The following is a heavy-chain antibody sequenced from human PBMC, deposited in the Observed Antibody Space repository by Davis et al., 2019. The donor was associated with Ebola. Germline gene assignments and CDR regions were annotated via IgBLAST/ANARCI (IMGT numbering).Heavy chain of an antibody. V-gene: IGHV3-30*18. Sequence: GESLKISCAASGFTFSSYGMHWVRQAPGKGLEWVAVISYDGSNKYYADSVKGRFTISRDNSKNTLYLQMNSLRAEDTAVYYCAKGAVKTRELQDFDYWGQGTLVTVSS. J-gene: IGHJ4*02. CDR2: ISYDGSNK. CDR1: GFTFSSYG. D-gene: IGHD5-24*01. CDR3: AKGAVKTRELQDFDY.